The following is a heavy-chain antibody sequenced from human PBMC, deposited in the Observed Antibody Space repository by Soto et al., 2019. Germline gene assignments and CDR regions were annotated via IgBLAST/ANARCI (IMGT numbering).Heavy chain of an antibody. Sequence: SETLSLTCTVSGGSISSYYWSWIRQPPGKGLEWIGYIYYSGSTNYNPSLKSRVTISVDTSKNQFSLKLSSVTAADTAVYYCTRAELFFLIFDYWGQGTLVTVSS. CDR1: GGSISSYY. CDR3: TRAELFFLIFDY. D-gene: IGHD1-26*01. V-gene: IGHV4-59*01. CDR2: IYYSGST. J-gene: IGHJ4*02.